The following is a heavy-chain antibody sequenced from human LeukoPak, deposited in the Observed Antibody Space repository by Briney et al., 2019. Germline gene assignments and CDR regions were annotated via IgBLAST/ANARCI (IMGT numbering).Heavy chain of an antibody. Sequence: RAGGSLRLSCAASGFNFRTYGMHWVRQAPGKGLEWVADIKQDGSEKYYVDSVKGRFTISRDNAKNSLYLQMNSLRAEDTAVYYCAKVGSSSWHLIFFDSWGQGTLVTVSS. CDR2: IKQDGSEK. CDR3: AKVGSSSWHLIFFDS. D-gene: IGHD6-13*01. CDR1: GFNFRTYG. J-gene: IGHJ4*02. V-gene: IGHV3-7*01.